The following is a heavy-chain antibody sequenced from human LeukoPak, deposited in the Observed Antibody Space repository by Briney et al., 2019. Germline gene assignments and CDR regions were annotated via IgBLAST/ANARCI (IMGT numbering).Heavy chain of an antibody. CDR1: GGSISSSSNY. Sequence: TSETLSLTCTVSGGSISSSSNYWGWIRQPPGKGLEWIGSIYYSGTTYYNPSLKSRVTISVDTSKNQFSLKLSSVTAADTAVYYCARATYYYDSSGYSYYDYYYMDVWGKGTTVTISS. CDR2: IYYSGTT. CDR3: ARATYYYDSSGYSYYDYYYMDV. J-gene: IGHJ6*03. D-gene: IGHD3-22*01. V-gene: IGHV4-39*07.